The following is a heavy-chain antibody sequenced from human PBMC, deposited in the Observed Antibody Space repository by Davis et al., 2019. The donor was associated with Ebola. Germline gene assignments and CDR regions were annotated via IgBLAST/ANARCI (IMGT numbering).Heavy chain of an antibody. CDR2: IKQDGSEK. CDR3: ASGHWESEY. V-gene: IGHV3-7*01. J-gene: IGHJ4*02. D-gene: IGHD7-27*01. Sequence: PGGSLRLSCAASGFTFSSYWMSWVRQAPGKGLEWVANIKQDGSEKYYVDSVKGRFTISRDNAQNSLYLHMNSLRAEDTAVYYCASGHWESEYWGQGTLVTVSS. CDR1: GFTFSSYW.